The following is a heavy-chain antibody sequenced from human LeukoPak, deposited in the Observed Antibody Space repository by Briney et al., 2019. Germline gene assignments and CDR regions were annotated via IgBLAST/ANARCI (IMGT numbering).Heavy chain of an antibody. CDR2: ISWDGGST. J-gene: IGHJ6*03. CDR3: AKEGGNAGYYYYYMDV. Sequence: GGSLRLSCAASGFTFDDYTMHWVRHAPGKGLEWVSLISWDGGSTYYADSVKGRFTISRDNSKNSLYLQMNSLRTEDTALYYCAKEGGNAGYYYYYMDVWGKGTTVTVSS. V-gene: IGHV3-43*01. CDR1: GFTFDDYT. D-gene: IGHD4-23*01.